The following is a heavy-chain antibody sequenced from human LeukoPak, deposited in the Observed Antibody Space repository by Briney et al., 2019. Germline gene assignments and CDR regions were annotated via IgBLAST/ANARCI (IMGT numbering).Heavy chain of an antibody. CDR1: GFTFSSYE. CDR3: ARAGQWLVQEDYYYYYGMDV. J-gene: IGHJ6*02. V-gene: IGHV3-48*03. Sequence: GGSLRLSCAASGFTFSSYEMNWVRQAPGKGLEWVSYISSIGSTIYYADSVKGRFTISRDNAKNSLYLQMNSLRAEDTAVYYCARAGQWLVQEDYYYYYGMDVWGQGTTVTVSS. CDR2: ISSIGSTI. D-gene: IGHD6-19*01.